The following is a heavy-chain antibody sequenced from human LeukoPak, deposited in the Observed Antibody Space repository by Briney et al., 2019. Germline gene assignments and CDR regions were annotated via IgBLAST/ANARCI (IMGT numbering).Heavy chain of an antibody. CDR3: AKDPNSSGWYYFDY. V-gene: IGHV3-9*01. J-gene: IGHJ4*02. D-gene: IGHD6-19*01. CDR1: GFTFDDYA. CDR2: ISWNSGSI. Sequence: PGGSLRLSCAASGFTFDDYAMHWVRQAPGKGLEWVSGISWNSGSIGYADSVKGRFTISRDNAKNSLYLQMNSLRADDTALYYCAKDPNSSGWYYFDYWGQGTLVTVSS.